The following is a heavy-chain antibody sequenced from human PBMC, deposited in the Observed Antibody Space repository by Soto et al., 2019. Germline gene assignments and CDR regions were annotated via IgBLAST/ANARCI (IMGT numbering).Heavy chain of an antibody. V-gene: IGHV3-23*01. Sequence: GGSLRLSCAASGFTFSGYHMNWVRQAPGKGLEWVSTISGSGGRTYYADSVQGRFIISRDDSEGALFLQMNTLRAEDTAVYYCARGPHTTVTTYSYFDFWGQGTLVTVSS. CDR1: GFTFSGYH. CDR2: ISGSGGRT. J-gene: IGHJ4*02. D-gene: IGHD4-17*01. CDR3: ARGPHTTVTTYSYFDF.